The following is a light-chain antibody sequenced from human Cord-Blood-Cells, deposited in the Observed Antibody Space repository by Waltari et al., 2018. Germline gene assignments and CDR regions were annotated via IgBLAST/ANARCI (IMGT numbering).Light chain of an antibody. J-gene: IGKJ1*01. Sequence: DIQMTQSPSTLSASVGDRVTIPCRASQSISSWLAWYQQKPGKAPKLLFYKASSLESGVPSRFSGSGSGTEFTLTISSLQPDDFATYYCQKYNSYSRTFGQGTKVEIK. V-gene: IGKV1-5*03. CDR1: QSISSW. CDR2: KAS. CDR3: QKYNSYSRT.